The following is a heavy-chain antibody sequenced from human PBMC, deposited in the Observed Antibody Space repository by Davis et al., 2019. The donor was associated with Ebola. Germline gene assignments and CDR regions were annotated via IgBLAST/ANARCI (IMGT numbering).Heavy chain of an antibody. D-gene: IGHD3-16*01. V-gene: IGHV4-59*08. CDR1: GGSISSYY. Sequence: SETLSLTCTVSGGSISSYYWSWIRQPPGKGLEWIGYIYYSGSTNYNPSLKSRVTISVDTSKNQFSLKLSSVTAADTAVYYCARRGRARGMDVWGQGTTATVSS. CDR2: IYYSGST. J-gene: IGHJ6*02. CDR3: ARRGRARGMDV.